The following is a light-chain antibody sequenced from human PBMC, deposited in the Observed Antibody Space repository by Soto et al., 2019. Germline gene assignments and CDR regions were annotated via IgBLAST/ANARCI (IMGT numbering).Light chain of an antibody. V-gene: IGLV2-14*03. Sequence: QSALTQPASVSGSPGQSITISCTGTSGDVGGYNFVSWYQHHPGTVPKLMIYDVSNRPSGVSNRFSGSKSGNTASLTISGLQAEDEANYYCSSFTSISTRVFGGGTKLTVL. CDR3: SSFTSISTRV. CDR2: DVS. J-gene: IGLJ3*02. CDR1: SGDVGGYNF.